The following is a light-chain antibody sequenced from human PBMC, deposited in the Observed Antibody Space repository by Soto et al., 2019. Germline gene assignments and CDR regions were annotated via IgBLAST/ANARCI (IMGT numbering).Light chain of an antibody. CDR1: QTVSRN. CDR2: AAS. J-gene: IGKJ1*01. CDR3: QQYHNWPRT. Sequence: EIGLTQSPAILSVSPGERATLSCRASQTVSRNLAWYQQKPGQPPRLLIYAASTRATDIPSRFSGSGSGTELTLTISSLQSEDVGVYYCQQYHNWPRTFGQGTKVDIK. V-gene: IGKV3-15*01.